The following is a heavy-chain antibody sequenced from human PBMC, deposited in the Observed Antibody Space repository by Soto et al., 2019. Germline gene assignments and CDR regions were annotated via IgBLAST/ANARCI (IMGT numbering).Heavy chain of an antibody. CDR1: GFRFSDYD. Sequence: GGSLRLSCAASGFRFSDYDMSWIRQAPGKGLEWVSYIRSSDNTRYYADSVKGRFTISRDNAKNSLYLQMNSLRAEDTAVYYCARGNALYDYCGQGILVTVSS. J-gene: IGHJ4*02. CDR3: ARGNALYDY. V-gene: IGHV3-11*01. CDR2: IRSSDNTR.